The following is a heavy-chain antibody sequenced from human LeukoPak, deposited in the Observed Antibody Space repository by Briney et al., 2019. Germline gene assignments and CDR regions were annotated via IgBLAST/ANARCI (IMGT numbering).Heavy chain of an antibody. V-gene: IGHV4-34*01. J-gene: IGHJ5*02. CDR3: AKDVGPINYGSDP. Sequence: SETLSLTCAVYGGSLSPYYWIWIRQPPGKGLEWIGEVNHSGTTNYSPSLKSRATISIDTSKMQFSLKLRSVTAADTAVYYCAKDVGPINYGSDPGAQGGLVTFSS. D-gene: IGHD3-16*01. CDR1: GGSLSPYY. CDR2: VNHSGTT.